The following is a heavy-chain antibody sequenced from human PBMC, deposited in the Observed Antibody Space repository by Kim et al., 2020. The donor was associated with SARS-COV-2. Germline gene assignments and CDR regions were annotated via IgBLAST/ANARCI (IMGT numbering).Heavy chain of an antibody. J-gene: IGHJ6*02. V-gene: IGHV1-2*02. Sequence: GATNYAQKFQDRITLTRDTSISTGYMELNRLTCDDTAGYYCARDQGGLDVWGQGTTVTVSS. CDR3: ARDQGGLDV. CDR2: GAT.